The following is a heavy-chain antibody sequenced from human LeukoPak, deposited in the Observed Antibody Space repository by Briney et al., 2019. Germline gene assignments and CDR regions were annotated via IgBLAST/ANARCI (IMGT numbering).Heavy chain of an antibody. CDR1: GFTFSSYW. CDR3: ARESTVGYYIFDY. Sequence: GGSLRLSCAASGFTFSSYWMHWVRQAPGKGLVWVSRINSDGSSTSYADSVKGRFTISRDNAKNTLYLQMDSLRAEDTAVYYCARESTVGYYIFDYWGQGTLVTVSS. CDR2: INSDGSST. J-gene: IGHJ4*02. V-gene: IGHV3-74*01. D-gene: IGHD3-22*01.